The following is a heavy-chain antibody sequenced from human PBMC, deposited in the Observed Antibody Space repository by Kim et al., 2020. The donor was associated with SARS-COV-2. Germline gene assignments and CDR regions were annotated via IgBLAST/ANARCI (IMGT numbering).Heavy chain of an antibody. CDR2: ISASGRRT. J-gene: IGHJ4*02. CDR1: GLTFSTYP. D-gene: IGHD1-1*01. Sequence: GGSLRLSCSASGLTFSTYPMTWVRQAPGKGLEWVSGISASGRRTFYADSVKGRFTISRENSRNTLFLQMTSLSADDTAVYYCAKVEVVGDYNYCCDFWGQGVLVNVSA. V-gene: IGHV3-23*01. CDR3: AKVEVVGDYNYCCDF.